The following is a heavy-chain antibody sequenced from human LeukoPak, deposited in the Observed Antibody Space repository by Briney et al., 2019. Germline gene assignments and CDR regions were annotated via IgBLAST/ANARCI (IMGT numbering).Heavy chain of an antibody. V-gene: IGHV3-74*01. CDR1: GFTFSSYW. J-gene: IGHJ6*03. CDR3: ARGGSSWYFIHYYYMDV. D-gene: IGHD6-13*01. CDR2: INSDGSST. Sequence: PGGSLRLSCAASGFTFSSYWMHWVRQAPGKGLVWVSRINSDGSSTSYADSVKGRFTISRDNAKNTLYLQMNSLRAEDTAVYYCARGGSSWYFIHYYYMDVWGKGTTVTISS.